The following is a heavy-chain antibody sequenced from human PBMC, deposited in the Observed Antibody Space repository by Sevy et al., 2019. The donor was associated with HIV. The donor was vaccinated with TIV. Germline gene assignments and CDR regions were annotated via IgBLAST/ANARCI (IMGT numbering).Heavy chain of an antibody. Sequence: GGSLRLSCTVSGFSLSTYAMTWVRQTSGKGLEWVSSISDSGTSTYYADSVKGRFTISRDTSQNTLFLQMNSLRAEDTALYFCARDSGDSTVDTLQYWGQGTLVTVSS. CDR1: GFSLSTYA. J-gene: IGHJ4*02. D-gene: IGHD4-17*01. CDR2: ISDSGTST. V-gene: IGHV3-23*01. CDR3: ARDSGDSTVDTLQY.